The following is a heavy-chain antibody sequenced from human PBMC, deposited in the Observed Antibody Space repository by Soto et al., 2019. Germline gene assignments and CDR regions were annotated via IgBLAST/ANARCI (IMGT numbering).Heavy chain of an antibody. J-gene: IGHJ3*02. D-gene: IGHD3-22*01. CDR2: IYSTVST. Sequence: LSLTCSVSSGSISSSLYYWGWIRQPPGKGLEWIGTIYSTVSTHYNPSLKSRVTISVDTSKNQFSLKLNSVTAADTAVYYCARLPYYDTPPVTFDIWGQGAMVTVSS. CDR3: ARLPYYDTPPVTFDI. CDR1: SGSISSSLYY. V-gene: IGHV4-39*01.